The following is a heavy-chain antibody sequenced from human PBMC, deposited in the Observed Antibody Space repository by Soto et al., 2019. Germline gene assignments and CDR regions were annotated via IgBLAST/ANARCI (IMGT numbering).Heavy chain of an antibody. CDR3: ARASDSSWEQYFQH. CDR1: GFTFSSYW. D-gene: IGHD6-13*01. CDR2: IKQDGSEK. V-gene: IGHV3-7*04. Sequence: EVQLVESGGGLVQPGGSLRLSCAASGFTFSSYWMSWVRQAPGKGLEWVANIKQDGSEKYYVDSVKGRFTISRDNAKNSLYRQMNSLRAEDTAVYYCARASDSSWEQYFQHWGQGTLVTVSS. J-gene: IGHJ1*01.